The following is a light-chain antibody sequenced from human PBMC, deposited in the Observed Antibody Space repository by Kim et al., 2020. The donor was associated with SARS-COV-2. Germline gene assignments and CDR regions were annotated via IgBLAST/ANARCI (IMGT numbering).Light chain of an antibody. CDR1: QSVSSN. CDR2: GAS. J-gene: IGKJ4*01. Sequence: ETVMTQSPATLSVSPGERATLSCRASQSVSSNLAWYQQKPGQTPRLLIYGASTRATGIPARCSGGGSGTEFTLTISSLQSEDFAVYYCHQYNNWPLTFGGGTKVDSK. CDR3: HQYNNWPLT. V-gene: IGKV3-15*01.